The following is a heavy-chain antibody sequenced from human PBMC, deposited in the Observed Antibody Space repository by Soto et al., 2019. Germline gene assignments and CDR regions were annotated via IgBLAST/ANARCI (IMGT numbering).Heavy chain of an antibody. Sequence: ASVKVSCKVSGYTLTELSMHWVRQAPGKGLEWMGGFDPEDGETIYARKYQGRVTMTTDTSTSTAYMELRSLRSDDTAEFYCARMVAAHLYYYYYMDVWGKGTTVTVSS. J-gene: IGHJ6*03. D-gene: IGHD2-15*01. CDR1: GYTLTELS. V-gene: IGHV1-24*01. CDR3: ARMVAAHLYYYYYMDV. CDR2: FDPEDGET.